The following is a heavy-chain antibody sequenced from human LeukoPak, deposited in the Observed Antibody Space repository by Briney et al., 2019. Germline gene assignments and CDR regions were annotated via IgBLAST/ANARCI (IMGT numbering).Heavy chain of an antibody. V-gene: IGHV3-73*01. CDR2: IRSKANSYAT. CDR3: TRRKDQNYYYYMDV. Sequence: GGSLRLSCAASGFTFSNYGMHWVRQASGKGLEWVGRIRSKANSYATAYAASVKGRFTISRDDSKNTAYLQMNSLKTEDTAVYYCTRRKDQNYYYYMDVWGKGTTVTVSS. CDR1: GFTFSNYG. J-gene: IGHJ6*03.